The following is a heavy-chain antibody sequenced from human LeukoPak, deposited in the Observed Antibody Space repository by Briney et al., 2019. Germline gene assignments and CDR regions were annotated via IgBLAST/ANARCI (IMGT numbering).Heavy chain of an antibody. CDR3: ARDPGAHPYDDILTGYRKNYYYYYMDV. D-gene: IGHD3-9*01. CDR1: GYSFTGYY. V-gene: IGHV1-2*02. J-gene: IGHJ6*03. CDR2: INPNSGGT. Sequence: ASVKVSCKASGYSFTGYYIHWVRQAPGQGLKWMGWINPNSGGTNYAQKFQGRVTMTRDTSITTAYMELSRLRSDDTAVYYCARDPGAHPYDDILTGYRKNYYYYYMDVWGKGTTVTVSS.